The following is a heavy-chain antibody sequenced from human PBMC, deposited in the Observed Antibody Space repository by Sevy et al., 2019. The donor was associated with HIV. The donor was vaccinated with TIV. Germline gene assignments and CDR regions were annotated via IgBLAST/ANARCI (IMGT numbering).Heavy chain of an antibody. CDR3: ARDRGEILSSAFDY. Sequence: GGSLRLSCAASGFTFSDYRMHWVRQAPGKGLEWVAVISYDGRNNKYNADSVKGRFTISRDNSKNTVYLQMNSRRAEDTAIYYCARDRGEILSSAFDYWGQEPWSPSPQ. V-gene: IGHV3-30*04. D-gene: IGHD3-16*01. CDR1: GFTFSDYR. J-gene: IGHJ4*01. CDR2: ISYDGRNNK.